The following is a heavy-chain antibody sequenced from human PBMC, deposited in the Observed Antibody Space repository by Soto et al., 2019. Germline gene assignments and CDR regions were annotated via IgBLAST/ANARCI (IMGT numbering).Heavy chain of an antibody. CDR3: VTEGGITGARSLGYFNY. CDR1: GLNFRGYG. V-gene: IGHV3-33*01. CDR2: IWDDGSKK. J-gene: IGHJ4*02. Sequence: QVQLVESGGGVVQPGTSLRLSCAASGLNFRGYGFHWVRQAPGKGLDWVAVIWDDGSKKFYADSVKGRFTFSRDDSRNTLFLQINSLRDEDTAIYSCVTEGGITGARSLGYFNYWGQGTLVTVSS. D-gene: IGHD6-25*01.